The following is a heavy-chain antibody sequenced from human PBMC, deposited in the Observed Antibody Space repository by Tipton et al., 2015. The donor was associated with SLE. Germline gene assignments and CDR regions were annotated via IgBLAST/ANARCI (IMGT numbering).Heavy chain of an antibody. CDR1: GGSISSHY. J-gene: IGHJ4*02. Sequence: TLSLTCTVSGGSISSHYWNWIRQPPGKGLEWIGYIYYSGSTNYNPSLKSRVTTSVDTSKNQFSLKLTSVTAADTAVYYCARGGFDGGYENEFDYWGQGTLVTVSS. CDR3: ARGGFDGGYENEFDY. V-gene: IGHV4-59*11. CDR2: IYYSGST. D-gene: IGHD5-12*01.